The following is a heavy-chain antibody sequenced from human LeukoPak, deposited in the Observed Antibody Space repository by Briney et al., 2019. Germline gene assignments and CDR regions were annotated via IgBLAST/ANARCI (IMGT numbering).Heavy chain of an antibody. J-gene: IGHJ3*02. D-gene: IGHD3-22*01. CDR3: ARDTPTGSGYYHYDAFDI. CDR1: GGSISTYY. CDR2: IYYSGST. Sequence: SETLSLTCTVSGGSISTYYWSWIRQPPGKGLEWIGYIYYSGSTNYNPSLKSRVTMSADTSKNQFSLKLSSVTAADTAVYYCARDTPTGSGYYHYDAFDIWGQGTMVTVSS. V-gene: IGHV4-59*01.